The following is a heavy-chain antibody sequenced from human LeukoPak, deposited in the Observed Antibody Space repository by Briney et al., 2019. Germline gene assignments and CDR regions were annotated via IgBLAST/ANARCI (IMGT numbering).Heavy chain of an antibody. D-gene: IGHD6-6*01. CDR2: ISYDGSNK. Sequence: GRSLTLSCAASGVTFSSYGMHWVRLAPGKGLEWEGLISYDGSNKPYADSVKGRFTISREHSETTLSLQMTSLRPEDTAVYYCATDRGPYRSSVSFAYWGKGTLVTVSS. CDR1: GVTFSSYG. V-gene: IGHV3-30*03. CDR3: ATDRGPYRSSVSFAY. J-gene: IGHJ4*02.